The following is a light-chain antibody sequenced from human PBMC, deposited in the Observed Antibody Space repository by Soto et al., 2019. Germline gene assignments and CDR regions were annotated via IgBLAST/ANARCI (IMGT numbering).Light chain of an antibody. CDR3: PQYNDWPQT. CDR1: QTVHSN. CDR2: GAS. V-gene: IGKV3-15*01. J-gene: IGKJ1*01. Sequence: EIVMTQSPAALSVSPGERATLSCRASQTVHSNLAWYQHKPGQAPRLRLYGASSRATGIPARFSGSGSGTEFALTFSSLQSEDFEVYDCPQYNDWPQTFGQGTTVEIK.